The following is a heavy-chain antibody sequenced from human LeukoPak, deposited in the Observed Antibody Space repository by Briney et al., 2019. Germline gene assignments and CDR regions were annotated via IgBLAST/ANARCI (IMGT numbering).Heavy chain of an antibody. CDR3: ARDEEASGDYFDY. J-gene: IGHJ4*02. D-gene: IGHD2-15*01. Sequence: ASVKVSCKASGYTFTGYYMHWVRQAPGQGLEWMGRINPNSGGTNYAQKFQGRVTMTRDTSISTAYMELSRLRSDDTAVYYCARDEEASGDYFDYWGQGTLVTVSS. CDR2: INPNSGGT. V-gene: IGHV1-2*06. CDR1: GYTFTGYY.